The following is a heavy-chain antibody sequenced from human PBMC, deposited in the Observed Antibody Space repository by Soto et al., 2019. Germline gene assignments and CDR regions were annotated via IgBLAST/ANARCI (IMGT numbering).Heavy chain of an antibody. V-gene: IGHV4-59*01. CDR1: GGSMRNYF. D-gene: IGHD6-13*01. CDR3: AAGEASSRNLAPYYLDF. J-gene: IGHJ4*02. CDR2: IHYSGTT. Sequence: SETLSLTCTVSGGSMRNYFWTWIRQPPGKGLEWIGYIHYSGTTSFSPSYNPSLRSRVTISEDTSKNQFSLKLLSVTTADTAVYFCAAGEASSRNLAPYYLDFWGQGTLVTVSS.